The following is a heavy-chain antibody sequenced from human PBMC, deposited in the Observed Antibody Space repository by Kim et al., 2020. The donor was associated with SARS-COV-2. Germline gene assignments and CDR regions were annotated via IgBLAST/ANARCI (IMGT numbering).Heavy chain of an antibody. CDR3: ARERGPXXY. Sequence: GGSLRLSCAASGFTFSNYWMYWVRQDPGKGLVWVSRIKSDGSSTGYADSVKGRFTISRDNAKNTLNLQMNSLRAEDTAVYYCARERGPXXYWGQGTLVTGSS. D-gene: IGHD3-10*01. V-gene: IGHV3-74*01. CDR2: IKSDGSST. J-gene: IGHJ4*02. CDR1: GFTFSNYW.